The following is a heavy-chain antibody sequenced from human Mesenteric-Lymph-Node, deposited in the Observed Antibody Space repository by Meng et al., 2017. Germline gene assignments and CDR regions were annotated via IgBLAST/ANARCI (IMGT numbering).Heavy chain of an antibody. CDR1: GFTFSNYA. V-gene: IGHV3-23*01. Sequence: GESLKISCAASGFTFSNYAMIWVRQAPGKGLEWLSAISSSGSTTYYADSVRGRFTISRDNSKNTLYLQMNSLRAEDTAVYYCARGFITMMRPRADAFDIWGQGTMVTVSS. CDR3: ARGFITMMRPRADAFDI. J-gene: IGHJ3*02. D-gene: IGHD3-22*01. CDR2: ISSSGSTT.